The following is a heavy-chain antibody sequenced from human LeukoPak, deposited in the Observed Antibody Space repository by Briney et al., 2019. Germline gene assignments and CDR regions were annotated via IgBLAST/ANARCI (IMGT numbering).Heavy chain of an antibody. V-gene: IGHV3-21*01. CDR2: ISSSSSYI. CDR3: ARDRPTYYYDSSGYFDY. CDR1: GFTFSSYS. Sequence: KPGRSLRLSCAASGFTFSSYSMNWVRQAPGKGLEWVSSISSSSSYIYYADSVKGRFTISRDNAKNSLYLQMNSLRAEDTAVYYCARDRPTYYYDSSGYFDYWGQGTLVTVSS. J-gene: IGHJ4*02. D-gene: IGHD3-22*01.